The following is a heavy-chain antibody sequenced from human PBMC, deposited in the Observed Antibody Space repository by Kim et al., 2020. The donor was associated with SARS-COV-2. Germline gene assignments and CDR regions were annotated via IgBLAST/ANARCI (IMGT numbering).Heavy chain of an antibody. V-gene: IGHV1-46*01. Sequence: ASVKVSCKASGYTFTSYYMHWVRQAPGQGLEWMGIINPSGGSTSYAQKFQGRVTMTRDTSTSTVYMELSSLRSEDTAVYYCARVGAWWEPGEYYYYGMDVWGQGTTVTVSS. CDR2: INPSGGST. CDR1: GYTFTSYY. CDR3: ARVGAWWEPGEYYYYGMDV. D-gene: IGHD2-15*01. J-gene: IGHJ6*02.